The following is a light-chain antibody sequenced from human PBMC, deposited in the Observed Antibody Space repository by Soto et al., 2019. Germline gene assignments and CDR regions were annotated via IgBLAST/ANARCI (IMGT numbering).Light chain of an antibody. V-gene: IGKV3-11*01. J-gene: IGKJ5*01. Sequence: EIVITQSPSTLSVSPGERATLSCRASQSVSSYLAWYQQKPGQAPRLLIYDASNRATGIPARFSGGGSGTDFTLTISSLEPEDFAVYYCQQRSNWPPITFGQGTRLEIK. CDR2: DAS. CDR1: QSVSSY. CDR3: QQRSNWPPIT.